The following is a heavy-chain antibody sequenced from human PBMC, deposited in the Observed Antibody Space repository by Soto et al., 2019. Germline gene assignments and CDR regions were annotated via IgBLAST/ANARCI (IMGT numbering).Heavy chain of an antibody. V-gene: IGHV1-3*05. CDR3: ARAVAVAADFDY. J-gene: IGHJ4*02. D-gene: IGHD6-19*01. Sequence: QVQLVQSGAEEKKPGASVKVSCKASGYTFTGYAMHWVRQAPGQRLEWMGWINAGNGTTKYSQKFQGRVTITRDTSASAADMELSSLSSEDTAVYYCARAVAVAADFDYWGQGTLVTVSS. CDR2: INAGNGTT. CDR1: GYTFTGYA.